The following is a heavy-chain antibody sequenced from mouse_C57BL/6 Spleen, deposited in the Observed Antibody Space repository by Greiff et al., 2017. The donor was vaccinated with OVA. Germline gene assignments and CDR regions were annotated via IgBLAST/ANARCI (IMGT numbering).Heavy chain of an antibody. Sequence: QVQLQQPGAELVMPGASVKLSCKASGYTFTSYWMHWVKQRPGQGLEWIGEIDPSDSYTNYNQKFKGKSTLTVDKSSSTAYMQLSSLTSEDSAVYYCARLRLDYDYCDYWGQGTTLTVSS. D-gene: IGHD2-4*01. J-gene: IGHJ2*01. CDR1: GYTFTSYW. V-gene: IGHV1-69*01. CDR3: ARLRLDYDYCDY. CDR2: IDPSDSYT.